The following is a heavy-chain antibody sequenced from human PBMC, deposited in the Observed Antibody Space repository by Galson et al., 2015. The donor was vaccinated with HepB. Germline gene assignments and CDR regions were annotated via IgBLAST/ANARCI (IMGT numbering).Heavy chain of an antibody. J-gene: IGHJ4*02. Sequence: SLRLSCAASGFTFSNYWMAWVRQAPGKGLEWVANLKQDGSETYYEDSVKGRFTISRDNARNSLYLQMNSLRAEDTAVYYCAREGSSSWPALDYWGQGILVTVSS. CDR3: AREGSSSWPALDY. CDR2: LKQDGSET. V-gene: IGHV3-7*03. D-gene: IGHD6-13*01. CDR1: GFTFSNYW.